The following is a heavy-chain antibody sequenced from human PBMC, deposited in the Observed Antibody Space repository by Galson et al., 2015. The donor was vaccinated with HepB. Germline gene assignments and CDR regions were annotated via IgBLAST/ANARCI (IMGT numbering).Heavy chain of an antibody. J-gene: IGHJ4*02. CDR2: IVPVIGIS. D-gene: IGHD3-22*01. CDR3: ATEGGNYDTPSDYAEFDF. Sequence: SVKVSCKASGGIFMSFPITWVRQAPGQGLEWMGRIVPVIGISNYARKFQGRIIITVDVGTKTAYMEMTSLKYEDTAIYYCATEGGNYDTPSDYAEFDFWGQGTLVTVSS. CDR1: GGIFMSFP. V-gene: IGHV1-69*02.